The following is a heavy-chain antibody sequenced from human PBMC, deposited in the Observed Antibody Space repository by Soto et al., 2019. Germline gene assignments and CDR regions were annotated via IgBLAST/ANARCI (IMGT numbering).Heavy chain of an antibody. CDR2: INHSGST. J-gene: IGHJ6*02. CDR1: GGSFSGYY. Sequence: SETLSLTCAVYGGSFSGYYWSWIRQPPGKGLEWIGEINHSGSTNYNPSLKSRVTISVDTSKNQFSLKLSSVTAADTAVYYCARGEARYDFWSGPYYYYYGMDVWGQGTTVTVSS. V-gene: IGHV4-34*01. CDR3: ARGEARYDFWSGPYYYYYGMDV. D-gene: IGHD3-3*01.